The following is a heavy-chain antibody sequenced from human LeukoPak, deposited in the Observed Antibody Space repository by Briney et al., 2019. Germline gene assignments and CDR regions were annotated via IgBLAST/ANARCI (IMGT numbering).Heavy chain of an antibody. D-gene: IGHD3-3*01. J-gene: IGHJ4*02. CDR1: GFTVSSNY. Sequence: GGSLRLSCAASGFTVSSNYMSWVRQAPGKGLEWVSVIYSGGSTYYTDSVKGRFTISRDNSKNTLCLQMNSLRAEDTAVYYCAKDATTMPSYYDFWSGYFLDYWGQGTLVTVSS. CDR2: IYSGGST. CDR3: AKDATTMPSYYDFWSGYFLDY. V-gene: IGHV3-66*01.